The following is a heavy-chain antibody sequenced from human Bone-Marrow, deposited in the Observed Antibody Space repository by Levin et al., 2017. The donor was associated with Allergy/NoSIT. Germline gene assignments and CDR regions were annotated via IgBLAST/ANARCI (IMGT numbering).Heavy chain of an antibody. CDR2: IIPMFGVA. J-gene: IGHJ3*02. Sequence: SVKVSCQASGYSFSSYTLNWVRQAPGQGLEWMGGIIPMFGVANFAQKFQGRVTITADTSTSTAFMELTSLISEDTAVYYCAKERSGGKLFDIWGQGTMVTVSS. V-gene: IGHV1-69*10. CDR3: AKERSGGKLFDI. D-gene: IGHD2-8*02. CDR1: GYSFSSYT.